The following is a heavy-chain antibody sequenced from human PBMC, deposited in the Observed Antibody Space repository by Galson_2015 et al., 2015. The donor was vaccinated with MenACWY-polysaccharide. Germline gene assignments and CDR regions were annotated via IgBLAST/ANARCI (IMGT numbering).Heavy chain of an antibody. CDR2: IYPGDSDT. D-gene: IGHD5-12*01. J-gene: IGHJ6*02. CDR3: ARNNYAGLRGYYYGMDV. V-gene: IGHV5-51*01. CDR1: GYSFTSYW. Sequence: QSGAEVKKPGESLTISCEGSGYSFTSYWIAWVRQMPGEGLEWMGIIYPGDSDTRYSPSFQGQVTISADKSISTAYLQWSSLKASDTAMYYCARNNYAGLRGYYYGMDVWGQGTTVTVSS.